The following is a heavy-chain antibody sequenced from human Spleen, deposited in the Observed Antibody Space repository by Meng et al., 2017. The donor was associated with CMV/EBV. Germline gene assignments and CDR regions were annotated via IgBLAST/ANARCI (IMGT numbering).Heavy chain of an antibody. CDR3: AKNDDYSSSLRFDS. J-gene: IGHJ5*01. D-gene: IGHD4-11*01. CDR1: GGSISRNNLF. V-gene: IGHV4-39*07. CDR2: IHYAGNT. Sequence: GGSISRNNLFWGWIPQPPGKGLEWIGSIHYAGNTYITPSLKSRVPISVDTSSNPFSLTLSSVTAADTAVYYCAKNDDYSSSLRFDSWGQGALVTVSS.